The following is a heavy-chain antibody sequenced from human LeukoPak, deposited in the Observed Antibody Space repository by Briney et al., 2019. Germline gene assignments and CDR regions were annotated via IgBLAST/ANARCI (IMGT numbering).Heavy chain of an antibody. CDR3: ARGALYYYDSSGFDAFDI. CDR1: GGSISSYY. V-gene: IGHV4-59*01. CDR2: IYYSGST. D-gene: IGHD3-22*01. J-gene: IGHJ3*02. Sequence: PSETLSVTCTVSGGSISSYYWSWIRQPPGNGLEWIGYIYYSGSTNYNPSLKSRVTISVDTSKNQFSLKLSSVTAADTAVYYCARGALYYYDSSGFDAFDIWGQGTMVTVSS.